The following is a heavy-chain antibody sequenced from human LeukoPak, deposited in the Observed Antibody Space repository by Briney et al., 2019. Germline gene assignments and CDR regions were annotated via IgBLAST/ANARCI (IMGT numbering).Heavy chain of an antibody. J-gene: IGHJ5*02. CDR3: ARAGQWLFGFDP. V-gene: IGHV1-46*01. D-gene: IGHD6-19*01. Sequence: ASVKVSCKASGNTFTSYYMHWVRQAPGQGLEWMGIINPSGGSTSYAQKFQGRVTMTRDTSTSTVYMELSSLRSEDTAVYYCARAGQWLFGFDPWGQGTLVTVSS. CDR1: GNTFTSYY. CDR2: INPSGGST.